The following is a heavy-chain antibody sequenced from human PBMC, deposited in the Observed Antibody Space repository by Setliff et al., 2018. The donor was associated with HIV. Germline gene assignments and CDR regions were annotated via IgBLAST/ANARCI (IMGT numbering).Heavy chain of an antibody. Sequence: ASVKVSCKASGYTFTGYYMHWVRQAPGQGLEWMGWIIPNNGGTNYAQKFQGRVTMTRDTSISTAYMELSRLRSDDTAVYYCAQGAIRDSGSHITTRWGQGTLVTVSS. D-gene: IGHD3-10*01. J-gene: IGHJ4*02. V-gene: IGHV1-2*02. CDR3: AQGAIRDSGSHITTR. CDR2: IIPNNGGT. CDR1: GYTFTGYY.